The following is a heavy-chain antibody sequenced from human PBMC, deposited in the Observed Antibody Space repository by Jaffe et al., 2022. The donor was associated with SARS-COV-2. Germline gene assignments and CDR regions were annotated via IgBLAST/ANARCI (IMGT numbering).Heavy chain of an antibody. CDR1: GFTFSSYS. J-gene: IGHJ6*02. CDR2: ISSSGSFI. Sequence: EVQLVESGGGLVKPGGSLRLSCTTSGFTFSSYSMSWVRQAPGKGLEWVSSISSSGSFIYFADSVKGRFTISRDNAKNSLFLQMNSLRAEDTAVYYCARGRSQYITMVRGVIIKDGMDVWGQGTTVTVSS. CDR3: ARGRSQYITMVRGVIIKDGMDV. D-gene: IGHD3-10*01. V-gene: IGHV3-21*01.